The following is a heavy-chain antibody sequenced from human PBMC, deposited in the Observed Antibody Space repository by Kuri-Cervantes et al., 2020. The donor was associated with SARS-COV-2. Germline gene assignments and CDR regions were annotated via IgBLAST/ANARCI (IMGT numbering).Heavy chain of an antibody. Sequence: GGSLRLSCAASGFTFTDYYMSWIRLTPGKGLEWVSYITGSGSAMYYAESVKGRFTISRDNAKNSLYLQMNSLRAEDTAVYYCARSPVWEGYFDFWGQGTLVTVSS. V-gene: IGHV3-11*01. CDR3: ARSPVWEGYFDF. J-gene: IGHJ4*02. D-gene: IGHD1-26*01. CDR2: ITGSGSAM. CDR1: GFTFTDYY.